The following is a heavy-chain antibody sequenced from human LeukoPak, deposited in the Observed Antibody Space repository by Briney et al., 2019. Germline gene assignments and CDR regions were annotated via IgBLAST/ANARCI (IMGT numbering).Heavy chain of an antibody. CDR3: ARRTVYGDYTFDY. D-gene: IGHD4-17*01. CDR1: GYSFTSYW. CDR2: IDPSDSYT. J-gene: IGHJ4*02. V-gene: IGHV5-10-1*01. Sequence: ESLKISCKGSGYSFTSYWITWVRQIPGKGLGWMGRIDPSDSYTNYSPSFQGHVTISADKSISTAYLQWSSLKASDTAMYYCARRTVYGDYTFDYWGQGTLVTVSS.